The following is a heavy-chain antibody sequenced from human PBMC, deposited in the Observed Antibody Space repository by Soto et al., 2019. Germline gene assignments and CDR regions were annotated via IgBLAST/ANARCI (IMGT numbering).Heavy chain of an antibody. CDR1: GGSFSGYY. CDR3: ARLFYYDTSGSYYFFDY. D-gene: IGHD3-22*01. V-gene: IGHV4-34*01. J-gene: IGHJ4*02. CDR2: INHSGST. Sequence: SETLSLTCAVYGGSFSGYYWTWIRQPPGTGLEWIGEINHSGSTNYNPSLKSRVAISVDTSKNQFSLKLTSVTAADTAVYYCARLFYYDTSGSYYFFDYWGQGSLVTVSS.